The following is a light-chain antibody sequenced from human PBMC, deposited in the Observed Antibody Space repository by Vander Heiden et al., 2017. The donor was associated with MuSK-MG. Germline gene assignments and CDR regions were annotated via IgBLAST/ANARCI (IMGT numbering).Light chain of an antibody. Sequence: QSALTQPRSVSGSPGQSVTISCTGTSSDVGNSNYVSWYHQYPGKAPKVVMEDGTKRPLGVPDRFSCSKSGNTASPKTYGRRADDEANEYCCSYLDSYTFDWVFGGGKKLPVL. V-gene: IGLV2-11*01. CDR1: SSDVGNSNY. CDR3: CSYLDSYTFDWV. J-gene: IGLJ3*02. CDR2: DGT.